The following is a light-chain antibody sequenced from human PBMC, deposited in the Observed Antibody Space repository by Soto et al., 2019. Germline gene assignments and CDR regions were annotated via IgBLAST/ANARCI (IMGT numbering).Light chain of an antibody. CDR1: SGDVGGYNY. Sequence: QSVLTQPASVSGSPGQSITISCTGTSGDVGGYNYVSWYQRHPGKAPKLMIYEVSNRPSGVSNRFSGSKSGNTASLTISGLQAEDEADYYCSSYTSSGTRVFGGGTKVTVL. CDR3: SSYTSSGTRV. J-gene: IGLJ3*02. CDR2: EVS. V-gene: IGLV2-14*01.